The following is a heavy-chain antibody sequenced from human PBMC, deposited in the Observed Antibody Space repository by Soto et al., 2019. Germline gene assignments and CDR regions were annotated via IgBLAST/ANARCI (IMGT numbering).Heavy chain of an antibody. J-gene: IGHJ5*02. V-gene: IGHV3-21*01. Sequence: GGSLRLSCAASGFTFSSYSMNWVRQAPGKGLEWVSSISSSSSYKYYADSVKGRSTISRDNSKNTLYLQMNSLRAEDTAVYYCARDGDDFLVLPADTGLFDPWGQGTLVTVSS. CDR2: ISSSSSYK. CDR1: GFTFSSYS. D-gene: IGHD2-2*01. CDR3: ARDGDDFLVLPADTGLFDP.